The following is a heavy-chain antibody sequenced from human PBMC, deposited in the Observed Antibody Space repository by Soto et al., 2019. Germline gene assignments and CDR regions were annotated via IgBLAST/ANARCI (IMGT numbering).Heavy chain of an antibody. CDR1: GGSISSYY. J-gene: IGHJ6*03. V-gene: IGHV4-59*01. Sequence: SETLSLTCTVSGGSISSYYWSWIRQPPGKGLEWIGYIYYSGSTNYNPSLKSRVTISVDTSKNQFSLKLSSVTAADTAVYYCAREGIAAHRDYYYYMDVWGKGTTVTVSS. CDR2: IYYSGST. D-gene: IGHD6-6*01. CDR3: AREGIAAHRDYYYYMDV.